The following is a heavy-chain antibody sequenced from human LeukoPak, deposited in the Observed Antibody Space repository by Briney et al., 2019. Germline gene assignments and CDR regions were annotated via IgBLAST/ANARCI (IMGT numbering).Heavy chain of an antibody. V-gene: IGHV4-39*01. D-gene: IGHD6-13*01. CDR2: IYYSGST. CDR3: ARLEGIAAAGY. CDR1: GGSISSSSYY. Sequence: PSETLSLTCTVSGGSISSSSYYWRWIRQPPGKGLEWIGSIYYSGSTYYNPSLKSRVTISVDTSKNQFSLTLSSVTAADTAVYYCARLEGIAAAGYWGQGTLVTVSS. J-gene: IGHJ4*02.